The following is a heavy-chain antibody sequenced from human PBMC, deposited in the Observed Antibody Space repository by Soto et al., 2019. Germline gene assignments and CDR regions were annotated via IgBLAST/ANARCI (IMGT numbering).Heavy chain of an antibody. J-gene: IGHJ4*02. CDR1: GYIFTNYY. D-gene: IGHD6-13*01. Sequence: QVQLVQSGAEVKKPGASVKDSCKASGYIFTNYYIHWVRQAPRQGLEWMAIINPLPTSGSTNYAQKFQGRVTVTRDTSTSTLYLELSSLRSDDTAVYYCARDLAVAAYWGQGTLVTVSS. CDR2: INPLPTSGST. V-gene: IGHV1-46*01. CDR3: ARDLAVAAY.